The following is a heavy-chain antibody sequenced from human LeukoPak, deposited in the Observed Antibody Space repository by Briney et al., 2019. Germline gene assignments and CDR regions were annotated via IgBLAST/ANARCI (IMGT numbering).Heavy chain of an antibody. J-gene: IGHJ4*02. D-gene: IGHD1-26*01. Sequence: GGSLRLSCAASGFTFSSYATSWVRQAPGKGLEWVSAISGSGGSTYYADSVKGRFTISRDNSKNTLYLQMNSLRAEDTAVYYCAKARLPHDGNYFDYWGQGTLVTVSS. V-gene: IGHV3-23*01. CDR2: ISGSGGST. CDR3: AKARLPHDGNYFDY. CDR1: GFTFSSYA.